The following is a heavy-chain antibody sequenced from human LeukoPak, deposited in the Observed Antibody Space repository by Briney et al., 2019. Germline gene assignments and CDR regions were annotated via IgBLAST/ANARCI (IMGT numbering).Heavy chain of an antibody. CDR1: GFTFSSYA. V-gene: IGHV3-23*01. D-gene: IGHD3-22*01. CDR2: ISGSGGST. CDR3: AKSAGDTMIVVVINRFDY. Sequence: GGSLRLFCAASGFTFSSYAMSWVRQTPGKGLEWVSAISGSGGSTYYADSVKGRFTISRDNSKNTLYLQMNSLRAEDTAVYYCAKSAGDTMIVVVINRFDYWGQGTLVTVSS. J-gene: IGHJ4*02.